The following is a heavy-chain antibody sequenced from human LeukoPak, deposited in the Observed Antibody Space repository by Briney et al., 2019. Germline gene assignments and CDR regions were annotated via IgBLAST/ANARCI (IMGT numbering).Heavy chain of an antibody. CDR1: GFTFSSYG. CDR3: AKASSSSGWNYLDY. V-gene: IGHV3-30*02. CDR2: IRYDGSNQ. D-gene: IGHD6-19*01. Sequence: GGSLRLSCAASGFTFSSYGMHGVRQAPGKGLEWVAFIRYDGSNQYYTDSVKGRFTISRDNSKNTLYLQINSLRAEDTAVYYCAKASSSSGWNYLDYWGQGILVTVSS. J-gene: IGHJ4*02.